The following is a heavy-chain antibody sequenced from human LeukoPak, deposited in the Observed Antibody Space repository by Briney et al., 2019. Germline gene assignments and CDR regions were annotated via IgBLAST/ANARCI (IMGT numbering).Heavy chain of an antibody. J-gene: IGHJ4*02. Sequence: GGSLRLSCAAPGFTFDDYAMHWVRQAPGKGLEWVSGINWNGGSTGYADSVKGRFTTSRDNAKNSLYLQMNSLRAEDTALYYCARSGGIAVAGIFDYWGQGTLVTVSS. CDR1: GFTFDDYA. CDR3: ARSGGIAVAGIFDY. D-gene: IGHD6-19*01. V-gene: IGHV3-20*04. CDR2: INWNGGST.